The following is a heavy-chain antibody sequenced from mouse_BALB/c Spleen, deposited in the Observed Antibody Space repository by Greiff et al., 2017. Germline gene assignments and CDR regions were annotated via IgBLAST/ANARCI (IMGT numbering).Heavy chain of an antibody. CDR3: ARGPGFDY. V-gene: IGHV1-7*01. J-gene: IGHJ2*01. Sequence: VQLQQSGAELAKPGASVKMSCKASGYTFTSYWMHWVKQRPGQGLEWIGYINPSTGYTEYNQKFKDKATLTADKSSSTAYMQLSSLTSEDSAVYYCARGPGFDYWGQGTTLTVSS. CDR1: GYTFTSYW. CDR2: INPSTGYT.